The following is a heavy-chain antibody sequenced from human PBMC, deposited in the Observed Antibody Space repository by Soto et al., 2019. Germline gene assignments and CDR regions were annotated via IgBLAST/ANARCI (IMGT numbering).Heavy chain of an antibody. D-gene: IGHD4-17*01. V-gene: IGHV5-51*01. CDR3: ARQDGDGLFYFDY. CDR2: IYPVDSDT. Sequence: GESLKISCKGSGYSFSIYWIAWVRPMPGKGLEWRGVIYPVDSDTRYSPSFQGQVTISVDKSINTAYLQWSSLQASDTAIYYCARQDGDGLFYFDYWGQGTPVTVSS. J-gene: IGHJ4*02. CDR1: GYSFSIYW.